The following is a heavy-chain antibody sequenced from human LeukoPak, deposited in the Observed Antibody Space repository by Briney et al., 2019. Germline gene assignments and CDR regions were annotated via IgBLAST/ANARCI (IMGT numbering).Heavy chain of an antibody. CDR2: ISSSADSI. V-gene: IGHV3-23*01. Sequence: GGSLRLSXVASGFAFSGYVMTWVGQAPGKGLERVSSISSSADSIYHAGSVKGRFTISRDNSKNTLYLQMNSLRAEDTAEYFCAKGRQEPTGGHYLFDYWGPGTLVTVSS. CDR1: GFAFSGYV. D-gene: IGHD1-14*01. J-gene: IGHJ4*02. CDR3: AKGRQEPTGGHYLFDY.